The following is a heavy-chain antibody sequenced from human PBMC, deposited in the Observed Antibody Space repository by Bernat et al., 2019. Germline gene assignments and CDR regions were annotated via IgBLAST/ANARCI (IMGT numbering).Heavy chain of an antibody. CDR3: ARVYPGDCSSASCAGVFDY. Sequence: EVQLVESGGGLVQPGGSLRLSCAVSGFTFSSYCMSWVRQAPGKGLEWVSRIKQDGGGKYYVDSVKGRFTISRDNADNSLYLQMNDLRAEDTAVYFCARVYPGDCSSASCAGVFDYWGQGTLVTVSS. D-gene: IGHD2-2*01. CDR1: GFTFSSYC. CDR2: IKQDGGGK. J-gene: IGHJ4*02. V-gene: IGHV3-7*04.